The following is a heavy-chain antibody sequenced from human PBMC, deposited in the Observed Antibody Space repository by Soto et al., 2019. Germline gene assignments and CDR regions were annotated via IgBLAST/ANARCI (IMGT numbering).Heavy chain of an antibody. CDR2: ISAYNGNT. CDR3: ATSYGSGYRAFDY. J-gene: IGHJ4*02. D-gene: IGHD3-10*01. CDR1: GYTFTSYG. Sequence: ASVKVSCKASGYTFTSYGISWVRQAPGQGLEWMGWISAYNGNTKYAQKLQGRVTMTTDKSTSTAYMELRSLRSEDTAMYYCATSYGSGYRAFDYWGQGALVTVSS. V-gene: IGHV1-18*01.